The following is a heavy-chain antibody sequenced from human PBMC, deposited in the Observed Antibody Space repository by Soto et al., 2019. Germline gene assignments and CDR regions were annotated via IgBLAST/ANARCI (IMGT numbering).Heavy chain of an antibody. V-gene: IGHV3-15*07. CDR3: TTEGSSGWYYYYYGMDV. J-gene: IGHJ6*02. Sequence: EVQLVESGGGLVKPGGSLRLSCAASGFTFSNAWMNWVRQAPGKGLEWVGRIKSKTDGGTTDYAATVKGRFTISRCNSKNTLYLQMNSLKTEDTAVYYCTTEGSSGWYYYYYGMDVWGQGTTVTVSS. D-gene: IGHD6-19*01. CDR2: IKSKTDGGTT. CDR1: GFTFSNAW.